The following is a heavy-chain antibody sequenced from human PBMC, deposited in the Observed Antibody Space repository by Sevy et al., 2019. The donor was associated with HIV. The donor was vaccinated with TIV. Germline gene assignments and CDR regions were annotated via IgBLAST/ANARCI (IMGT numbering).Heavy chain of an antibody. CDR2: IYYTGTP. J-gene: IGHJ4*02. CDR1: GGSISSYF. Sequence: SETLSLTCSVSGGSISSYFWSWIRQPPGKGLEWIGYIYYTGTPNYNPSLRSRVTISLDTSKKHFSLNLTSVTPGDTAAYYCYSDLEVRPRLFDLWGQGTLVTVSS. CDR3: YSDLEVRPRLFDL. V-gene: IGHV4-59*01. D-gene: IGHD1-26*01.